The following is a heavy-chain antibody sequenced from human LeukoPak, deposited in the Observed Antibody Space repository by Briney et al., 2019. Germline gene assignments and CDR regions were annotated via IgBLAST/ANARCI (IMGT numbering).Heavy chain of an antibody. J-gene: IGHJ6*02. CDR2: ISGSGGST. Sequence: GGSLRLSCAASGFTFSSYAMSWVRQAPGKGLEWVSAISGSGGSTYYADSVKGRFTISRDNSKNTLYLQMNSLRAEDTAVYYCAKDHIAGTSDYYYGMDVWGQGTTVTVSS. D-gene: IGHD1-1*01. CDR3: AKDHIAGTSDYYYGMDV. CDR1: GFTFSSYA. V-gene: IGHV3-23*01.